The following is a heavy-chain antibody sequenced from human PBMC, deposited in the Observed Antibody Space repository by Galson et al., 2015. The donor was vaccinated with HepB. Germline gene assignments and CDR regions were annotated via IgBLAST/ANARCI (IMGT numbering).Heavy chain of an antibody. D-gene: IGHD3-10*01. J-gene: IGHJ6*02. CDR2: ISYDGGNK. Sequence: SLRLSCAASGFTFSTYGMHWVRQAPGKGLEWVAVISYDGGNKYYADSVKGRFTISRDNSKNTLYLQMNSLRPEDTAVYYCAKDRGSGSRYGMDVWGQGTTVTVSS. CDR3: AKDRGSGSRYGMDV. V-gene: IGHV3-30*18. CDR1: GFTFSTYG.